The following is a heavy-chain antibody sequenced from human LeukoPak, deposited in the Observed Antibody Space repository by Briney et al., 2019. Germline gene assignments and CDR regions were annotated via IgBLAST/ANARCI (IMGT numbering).Heavy chain of an antibody. CDR3: ARGRSGRGVNNYYYYYMDV. J-gene: IGHJ6*03. D-gene: IGHD3-10*01. V-gene: IGHV3-30*03. CDR2: ISYDGSNT. CDR1: GFSFSSYG. Sequence: GGSLRLSCAASGFSFSSYGMNWVRQAPGKGLEWVAVISYDGSNTYDADSVKGRFTISRDNSKNTLYLQMNSLRAEDTAVYYCARGRSGRGVNNYYYYYMDVWGKGTTVTISS.